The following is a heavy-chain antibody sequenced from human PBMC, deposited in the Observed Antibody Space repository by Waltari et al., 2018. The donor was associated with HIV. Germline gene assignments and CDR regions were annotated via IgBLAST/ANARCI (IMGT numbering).Heavy chain of an antibody. CDR3: VRRDAYKLVY. J-gene: IGHJ4*02. CDR1: GFTFDDYA. Sequence: EVKLLDSGGGLVQPGGSLRVSCADSGFTFDDYAMSWVRHPPGKGLQWVSTISATGGATYYADSVRGRFSVSRDNPKNTLYLQLDSLSVEDTALYYCVRRDAYKLVYWGQGTLVTVSS. D-gene: IGHD1-1*01. V-gene: IGHV3-23*01. CDR2: ISATGGAT.